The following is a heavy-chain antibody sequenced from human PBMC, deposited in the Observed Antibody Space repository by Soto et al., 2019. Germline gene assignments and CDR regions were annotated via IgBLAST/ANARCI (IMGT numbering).Heavy chain of an antibody. Sequence: GGSLRLSCAAPGFTFSSYEMNWVRQAPGKGLEWVSYISSSGSTIYYADSVKGRFTISRDNAKNSLYLQMNSLRAEDTAVYYCAREGGVYNWKDGGLDYWGQGTLVTVYS. CDR1: GFTFSSYE. CDR3: AREGGVYNWKDGGLDY. D-gene: IGHD1-20*01. V-gene: IGHV3-48*03. J-gene: IGHJ4*02. CDR2: ISSSGSTI.